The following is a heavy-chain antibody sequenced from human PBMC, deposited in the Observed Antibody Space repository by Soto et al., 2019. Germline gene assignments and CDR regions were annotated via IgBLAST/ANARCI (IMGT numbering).Heavy chain of an antibody. Sequence: PGGSLRLSCAASGFTFSSYAMSWVRQAPGKGLEWVSAISGSGGSTYYADSVKGRFTISRDNSKNTLYLQMNSLRAEDTAVYYCAKGGKRYYDFWSGYGIDYWGQGTLVTVSS. D-gene: IGHD3-3*01. J-gene: IGHJ4*02. CDR2: ISGSGGST. V-gene: IGHV3-23*01. CDR3: AKGGKRYYDFWSGYGIDY. CDR1: GFTFSSYA.